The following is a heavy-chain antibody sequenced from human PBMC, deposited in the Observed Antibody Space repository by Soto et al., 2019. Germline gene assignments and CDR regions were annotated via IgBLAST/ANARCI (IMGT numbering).Heavy chain of an antibody. J-gene: IGHJ5*02. Sequence: SETLSLTCAVYGGSFSGYYWTWIRQPPGKGLEWIGEINHSGSTNYNPSLKSRVTISVDTSKNQFSLKLSSVTAADTAVYYCARDKGSSIAARPGWFDPWGQGTLVTVSS. CDR2: INHSGST. CDR1: GGSFSGYY. V-gene: IGHV4-34*01. D-gene: IGHD6-6*01. CDR3: ARDKGSSIAARPGWFDP.